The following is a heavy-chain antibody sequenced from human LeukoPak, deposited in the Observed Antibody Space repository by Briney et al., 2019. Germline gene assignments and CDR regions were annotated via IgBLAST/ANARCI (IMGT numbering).Heavy chain of an antibody. CDR2: ISPSNGST. V-gene: IGHV1-18*01. CDR1: GYTLSNYA. CDR3: ARDSSGWYNPHFGY. D-gene: IGHD6-19*01. Sequence: ASVKVSCKASGYTLSNYAISWVRQAPGQGLEWMGWISPSNGSTNYAQKLQDRVTLTTDTSTNTAYMELRSLRSDDTAVFYCARDSSGWYNPHFGYWGQGTLVTVSS. J-gene: IGHJ4*02.